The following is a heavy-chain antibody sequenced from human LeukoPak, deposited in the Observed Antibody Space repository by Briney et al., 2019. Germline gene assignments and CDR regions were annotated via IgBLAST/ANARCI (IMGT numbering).Heavy chain of an antibody. CDR1: GFTFSDYY. J-gene: IGHJ6*03. CDR2: ISSSGGTI. V-gene: IGHV3-11*01. D-gene: IGHD6-6*01. CDR3: ARDSGPREYSNSVTRGNFYYYMDV. Sequence: GGSLRLSCAASGFTFSDYYMSWIRQAPGKGLEWVSYISSSGGTIYYADSVKGRFTMSRDNANNSLYLQMNSLRAEDTALYYCARDSGPREYSNSVTRGNFYYYMDVWGKGTTVTVSS.